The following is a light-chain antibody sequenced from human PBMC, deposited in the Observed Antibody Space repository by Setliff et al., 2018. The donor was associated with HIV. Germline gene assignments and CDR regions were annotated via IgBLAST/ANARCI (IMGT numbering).Light chain of an antibody. V-gene: IGKV2-28*01. Sequence: DIVMTQSPLSLPVTPGEPASISCRSSQSLLHSNGYNYLDWYLQKPGQSPQLLIYLGSHRASGVPDRFSARVSGTDFTLTISRVEAEDVGVYYCMQALQSPLTFGGGTKVDIK. CDR1: QSLLHSNGYNY. J-gene: IGKJ4*01. CDR2: LGS. CDR3: MQALQSPLT.